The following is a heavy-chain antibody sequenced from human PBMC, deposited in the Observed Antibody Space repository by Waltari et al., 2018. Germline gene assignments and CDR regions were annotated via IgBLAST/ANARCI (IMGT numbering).Heavy chain of an antibody. CDR2: IRAHNGNT. J-gene: IGHJ5*01. CDR1: VYTFSTYG. V-gene: IGHV1-18*01. CDR3: ATAVGGNMEFDN. D-gene: IGHD5-12*01. Sequence: QVHLVQSGAEVKKPGASVKVSCKASVYTFSTYGITWVRQAPGQGLEWMGWIRAHNGNTNHAPKFQDRVTLTTDTSTNTAYMELRSLTSDDTAVYYCATAVGGNMEFDNWGQGTLVTVSS.